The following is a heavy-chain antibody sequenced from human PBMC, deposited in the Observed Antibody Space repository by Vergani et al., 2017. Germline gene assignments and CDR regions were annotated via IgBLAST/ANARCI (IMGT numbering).Heavy chain of an antibody. CDR3: ARDGPGDCSSTSCYAWDYYYYYYMDV. J-gene: IGHJ6*03. CDR2: INPNSGGT. CDR1: GYTFTGYY. V-gene: IGHV1-2*02. Sequence: QVQLVQSGAEVKKPGASVKVSCKASGYTFTGYYMHWVRQAPGQGLEWMGWINPNSGGTNYAQKFQGRVTMTRDTSISTAYMELSRLRSDDTAVYYCARDGPGDCSSTSCYAWDYYYYYYMDVWGKGP. D-gene: IGHD2-2*01.